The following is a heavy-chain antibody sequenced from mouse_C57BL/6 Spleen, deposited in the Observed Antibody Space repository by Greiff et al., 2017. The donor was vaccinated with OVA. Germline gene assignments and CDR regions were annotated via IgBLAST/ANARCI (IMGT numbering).Heavy chain of an antibody. Sequence: VQVVESGAELARPGASVKMSCKASGYTFTSYTMHWVKQRPGQGLEWIGYINPSSGYTKYNQKFKDKATLTAYKSSSTAYMQLRCLTSVDSAVYYCAAPGFAYWGQGTLVTVSA. CDR2: INPSSGYT. CDR1: GYTFTSYT. CDR3: AAPGFAY. V-gene: IGHV1-4*01. J-gene: IGHJ3*01.